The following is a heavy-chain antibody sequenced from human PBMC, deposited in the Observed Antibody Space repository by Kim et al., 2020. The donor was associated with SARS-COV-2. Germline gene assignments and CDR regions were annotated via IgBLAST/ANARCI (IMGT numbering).Heavy chain of an antibody. D-gene: IGHD6-6*01. CDR2: ISCDGGNT. V-gene: IGHV3-30-3*01. CDR1: GFTFSSYA. CDR3: ARSIAGSYYYGMDV. Sequence: GGSLRLSCAASGFTFSSYAIHWVRQAPGKGLEWVSVISCDGGNTYYADSVKGRFTISRDNSKNTLYMQMNSLRAEDTAVYYCARSIAGSYYYGMDVWGQGTTVTVAS. J-gene: IGHJ6*02.